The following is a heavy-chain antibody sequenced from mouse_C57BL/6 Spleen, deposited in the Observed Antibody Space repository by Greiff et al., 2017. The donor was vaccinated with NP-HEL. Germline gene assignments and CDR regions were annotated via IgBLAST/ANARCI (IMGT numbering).Heavy chain of an antibody. CDR1: GYTFTSYW. Sequence: QVQLQQPGAELVKPGASVKMSCKASGYTFTSYWITWVKQRPGQGLEWIGDIYPGSGSTNYNEKFKSKATLTVDTSSSTAYMQLSSLTSEDSAVYYCARDGLRQSYFDYWGQGTTLTVSS. CDR2: IYPGSGST. D-gene: IGHD2-4*01. CDR3: ARDGLRQSYFDY. J-gene: IGHJ2*01. V-gene: IGHV1-55*01.